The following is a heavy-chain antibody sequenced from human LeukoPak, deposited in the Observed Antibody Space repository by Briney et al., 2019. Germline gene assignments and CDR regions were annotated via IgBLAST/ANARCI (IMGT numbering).Heavy chain of an antibody. CDR1: GFTFSSYG. Sequence: GGSLRLSCAASGFTFSSYGMHWVGQAPGKGLEGVAVIWYDGSNKYYADSVKGRFTISRDNSKNTPYLQMNSLRAEDTAVYYCARTYYYDSSGYYPFDYWGQGTLVTVSS. CDR2: IWYDGSNK. CDR3: ARTYYYDSSGYYPFDY. V-gene: IGHV3-33*01. D-gene: IGHD3-22*01. J-gene: IGHJ4*02.